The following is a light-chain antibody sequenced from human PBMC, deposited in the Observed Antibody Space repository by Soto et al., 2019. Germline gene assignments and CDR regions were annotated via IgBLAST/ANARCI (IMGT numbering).Light chain of an antibody. CDR3: QQFNSYPLT. Sequence: DIVMTRSPLSLPVTPGEPASISCRSSQSLLHSSGYNYLDWYLQKPGTAPKLLIFAASTLHSGVPSRFSGSGSGTDFTLTISSLQPEDFAIYYCQQFNSYPLTFGGGTKVDIK. V-gene: IGKV2-28*01. CDR1: QSLLHSSGYNY. CDR2: AAS. J-gene: IGKJ4*01.